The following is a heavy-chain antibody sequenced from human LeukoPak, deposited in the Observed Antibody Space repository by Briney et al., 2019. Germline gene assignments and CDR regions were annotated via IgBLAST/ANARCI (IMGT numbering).Heavy chain of an antibody. J-gene: IGHJ4*02. CDR2: IWYDGSNR. CDR3: ARDVAYCSSTSCYGSQYVFDY. D-gene: IGHD2-2*01. CDR1: GFTFSTHG. V-gene: IGHV3-33*01. Sequence: GRSLRLSCAASGFTFSTHGMHWVRQAPGKGLEWVAVIWYDGSNRNYADSVKGRFTISRDNSKNTLYLQMNSLRAEDTAVYYCARDVAYCSSTSCYGSQYVFDYWGQGTLVTVSS.